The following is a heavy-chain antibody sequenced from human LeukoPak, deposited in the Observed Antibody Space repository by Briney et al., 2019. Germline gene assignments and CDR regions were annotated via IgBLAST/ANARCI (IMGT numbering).Heavy chain of an antibody. D-gene: IGHD3-9*01. V-gene: IGHV1-18*01. J-gene: IGHJ3*02. Sequence: ASVKVSCKASGYTFTSYGISWVRQAPGQGLEWMGWISANNGNTHYAQKLQGRVAMTTDTSTSTAYMELRSLRSDDTAVYYCARSGYFDWQQNAFDIWGQGTMVTVSS. CDR2: ISANNGNT. CDR1: GYTFTSYG. CDR3: ARSGYFDWQQNAFDI.